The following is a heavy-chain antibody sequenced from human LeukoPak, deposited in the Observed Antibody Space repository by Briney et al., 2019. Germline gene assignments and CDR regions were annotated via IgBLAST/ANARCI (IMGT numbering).Heavy chain of an antibody. V-gene: IGHV1-69*06. J-gene: IGHJ4*02. CDR3: ARERLARFPYFDY. CDR2: IIPVFGTP. D-gene: IGHD3-3*01. Sequence: GASVKVSCKTSGGTFSNPGISWVRLAPGQGPEWMGGIIPVFGTPNYAQKFQGRLTITADRSTTTAYMELSSLTSDDTAVYYCARERLARFPYFDYWGQGTLVAVSS. CDR1: GGTFSNPG.